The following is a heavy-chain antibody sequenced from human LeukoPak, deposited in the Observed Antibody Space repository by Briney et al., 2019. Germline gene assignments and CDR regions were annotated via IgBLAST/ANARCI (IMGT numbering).Heavy chain of an antibody. V-gene: IGHV4-31*11. J-gene: IGHJ4*02. CDR2: IYYSGSA. Sequence: SDTLSLTCAVSGGSISSADFYWSWIRQHRGKGLEWIGFIYYSGSAYYNPSLKSRVSRSIDTSKNQFSLTLNAVTAADSAVYYCARGSDFFDYWGQGTLVTVSS. CDR1: GGSISSADFY. CDR3: ARGSDFFDY.